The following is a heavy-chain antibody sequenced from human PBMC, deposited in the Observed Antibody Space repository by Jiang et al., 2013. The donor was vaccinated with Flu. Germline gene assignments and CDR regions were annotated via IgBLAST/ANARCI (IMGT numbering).Heavy chain of an antibody. D-gene: IGHD4-17*01. CDR3: ARDGPTVTTQYYYYYGMDV. V-gene: IGHV1-69*04. Sequence: GAEVKKPGSSVKVSCKASGGTFSSYTISWVRQAPGQGLEWMGRIIPILGIANYAQKFQGRVTITADKSTSTAYMELSSLRSEDTAVYYCARDGPTVTTQYYYYYGMDVWGQGTTVTVSS. CDR1: GGTFSSYT. J-gene: IGHJ6*02. CDR2: IIPILGIA.